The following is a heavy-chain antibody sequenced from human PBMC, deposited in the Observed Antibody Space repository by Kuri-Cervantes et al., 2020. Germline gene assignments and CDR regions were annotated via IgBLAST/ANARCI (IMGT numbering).Heavy chain of an antibody. Sequence: GSLRLSCAVYGGSFSGYYWSWIRQPPGKGLEWIGEINHSGSTNYNPSLKSRVTISVDTSKNQFSLKLSSVTAADTAVYYCARLTNWGPYWYFDLWGRGTLVTVSS. CDR1: GGSFSGYY. V-gene: IGHV4-34*01. J-gene: IGHJ2*01. D-gene: IGHD7-27*01. CDR3: ARLTNWGPYWYFDL. CDR2: INHSGST.